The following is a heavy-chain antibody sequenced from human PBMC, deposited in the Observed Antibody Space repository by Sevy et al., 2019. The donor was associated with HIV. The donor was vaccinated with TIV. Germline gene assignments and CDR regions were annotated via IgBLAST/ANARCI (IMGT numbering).Heavy chain of an antibody. J-gene: IGHJ6*03. CDR2: ISSSGSTI. V-gene: IGHV3-11*01. CDR1: GFTFSDYY. CDR3: ARDHGSSWWGGNYYYYYYMDV. Sequence: GGSLRLSCAASGFTFSDYYMSWIRQAPGKGLEWVSYISSSGSTIYYADSVKGRFTISRDNAKNSLYLQMNSLRAEDTAVYYCARDHGSSWWGGNYYYYYYMDVWGKGTTVTVSS. D-gene: IGHD6-13*01.